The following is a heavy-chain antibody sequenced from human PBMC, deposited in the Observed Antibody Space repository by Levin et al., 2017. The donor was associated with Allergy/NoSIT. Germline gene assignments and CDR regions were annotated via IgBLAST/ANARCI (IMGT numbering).Heavy chain of an antibody. D-gene: IGHD3-10*01. CDR1: GFTFSSYA. Sequence: GWSLRLSCAASGFTFSSYAMSWVRQAPGKGLEWVSAISGSGGSTYYADSVKGRFTISRDNSKNTLYLQMNSLRAEDTAVYYCAKDRPGRTITMVQGPKPLYWGQGTLVTVSS. CDR2: ISGSGGST. CDR3: AKDRPGRTITMVQGPKPLY. V-gene: IGHV3-23*01. J-gene: IGHJ4*02.